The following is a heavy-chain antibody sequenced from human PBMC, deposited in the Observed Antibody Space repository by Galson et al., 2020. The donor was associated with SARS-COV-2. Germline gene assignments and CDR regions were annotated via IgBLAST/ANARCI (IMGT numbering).Heavy chain of an antibody. CDR2: IIPVVNLV. J-gene: IGHJ6*03. V-gene: IGHV1-69*10. CDR1: GGSFSDYA. D-gene: IGHD1-1*01. CDR3: ARGVLLRRGSPLELARWDYFYSYMDD. Sequence: SVKVSCKASGGSFSDYAINWVRQAPGQGLEWMGGIIPVVNLVNYTQKFQGRVTITADKSTTTAHMEVNSLTSEDTAVYCCARGVLLRRGSPLELARWDYFYSYMDDWGKGTTVTVSS.